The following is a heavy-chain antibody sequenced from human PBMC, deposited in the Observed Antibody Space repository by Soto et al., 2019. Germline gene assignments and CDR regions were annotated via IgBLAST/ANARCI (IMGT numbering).Heavy chain of an antibody. J-gene: IGHJ4*02. CDR3: TRRRDWTAVDPLDY. CDR1: GFAFSDSA. V-gene: IGHV3-73*02. Sequence: EVQLVESGGGLVQPGGSLKLSCAASGFAFSDSAMHWVRQASGKGLEWIGRVRGKRGNDGTAYAASVKGRFTISRDYSKTTTYLQMTSLKTEDTAVYYCTRRRDWTAVDPLDYWGQGTLVTVSS. CDR2: VRGKRGNDGT. D-gene: IGHD5-18*01.